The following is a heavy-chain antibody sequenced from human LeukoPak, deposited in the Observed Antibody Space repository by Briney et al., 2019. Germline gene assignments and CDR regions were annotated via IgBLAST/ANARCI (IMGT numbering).Heavy chain of an antibody. J-gene: IGHJ4*02. D-gene: IGHD2-8*01. Sequence: ASVKVSCKVSGYTLTELSMHWVRRAPGKGLEWMGGFDPEDGETIYAQKFQGRVTMTEDTSTDTAYMELSSLRSEDTAVYYCARALYCPNGNCYGPLDYWGQGTQVTVSS. V-gene: IGHV1-24*01. CDR2: FDPEDGET. CDR3: ARALYCPNGNCYGPLDY. CDR1: GYTLTELS.